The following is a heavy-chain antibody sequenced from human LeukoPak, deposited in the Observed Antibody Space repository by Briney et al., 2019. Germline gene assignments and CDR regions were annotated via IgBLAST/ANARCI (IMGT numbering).Heavy chain of an antibody. CDR3: ARGFPPYCGGDCYYYFDY. V-gene: IGHV1-8*03. J-gene: IGHJ4*02. Sequence: ASVKVSCKASGYTFTSYDLNWVRQATGQGLEWMGWMNPNSGNTGYAQKFQGRVTITRNTSISTAYMELSSLRSEDTAVYYCARGFPPYCGGDCYYYFDYWGQGTLVTVSS. D-gene: IGHD2-21*02. CDR2: MNPNSGNT. CDR1: GYTFTSYD.